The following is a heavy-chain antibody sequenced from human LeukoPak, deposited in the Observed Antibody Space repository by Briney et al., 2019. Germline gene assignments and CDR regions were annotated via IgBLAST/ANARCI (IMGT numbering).Heavy chain of an antibody. Sequence: GGSLRLSCAASGFTFSSYGMSWVRQAPGKGLEWVSAISGSGGSTYYADSVKGRFTISRDNSKNTLYLQMNSLRSDDTAVYYCARGSSWHLYSSGWYWFDPWGQGTLVTVSS. CDR2: ISGSGGST. D-gene: IGHD6-19*01. CDR3: ARGSSWHLYSSGWYWFDP. CDR1: GFTFSSYG. V-gene: IGHV3-23*01. J-gene: IGHJ5*02.